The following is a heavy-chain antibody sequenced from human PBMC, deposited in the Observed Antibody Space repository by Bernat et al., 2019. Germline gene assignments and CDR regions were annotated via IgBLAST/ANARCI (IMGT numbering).Heavy chain of an antibody. CDR2: IYSGGNK. V-gene: IGHV3-53*05. D-gene: IGHD2-15*01. CDR3: ARGDCSGGSCYSLYY. Sequence: EVQLVETGGGLIQPGGSLRLSCAASGFTVSSNYMSWVRQAPGKWLEWVSVIYSGGNKYYADSVKGRFTISRDNSKNTLYLQMNSLRAEDTTVYYCARGDCSGGSCYSLYYWGQGTLVTVSS. J-gene: IGHJ4*02. CDR1: GFTVSSNY.